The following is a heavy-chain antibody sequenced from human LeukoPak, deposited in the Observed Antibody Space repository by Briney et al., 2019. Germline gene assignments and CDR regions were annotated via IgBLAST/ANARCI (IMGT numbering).Heavy chain of an antibody. V-gene: IGHV3-30-3*01. CDR1: GFTFSSYA. Sequence: GGSLRLSCAASGFTFSSYAMHWVRQAPGKGLEWVAVISYDGSNKYYADSVEGRFTISRDNSKNTLYLQMNSLRAEDTAVYYCARDMGSSGWSQYFQHWGQGTLVTVSS. CDR2: ISYDGSNK. J-gene: IGHJ1*01. D-gene: IGHD6-19*01. CDR3: ARDMGSSGWSQYFQH.